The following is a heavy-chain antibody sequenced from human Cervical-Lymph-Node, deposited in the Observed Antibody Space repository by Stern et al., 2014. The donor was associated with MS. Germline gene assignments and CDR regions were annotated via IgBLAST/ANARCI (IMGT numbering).Heavy chain of an antibody. CDR1: GGSLSASTYY. J-gene: IGHJ2*01. CDR3: ARRVVDWYFDV. V-gene: IGHV4-39*01. Sequence: QLQLQESGPRLVKPSETLSLTCSVSGGSLSASTYYWDWIRQSPGKGLACIGFISNSATTSYTPPIPSRVTIPVNTSKNQFSLKLPSVTAADTAVFYCARRVVDWYFDVWGRGTLVTVSS. CDR2: ISNSATT. D-gene: IGHD2-15*01.